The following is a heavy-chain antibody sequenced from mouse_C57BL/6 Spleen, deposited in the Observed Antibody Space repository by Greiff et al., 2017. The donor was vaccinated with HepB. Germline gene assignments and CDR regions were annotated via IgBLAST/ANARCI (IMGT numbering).Heavy chain of an antibody. CDR3: ARGKGSYDYDGAWFAY. CDR1: GYTFTDYN. J-gene: IGHJ3*01. CDR2: INPNNGGT. Sequence: EVQLQQSGPELVKPGASVKMSCKASGYTFTDYNMHWVKQSHGKSLEWIGYINPNNGGTRYNQKFKGKATLTVNKSSSTAYMELRSLTSEDSAVYYWARGKGSYDYDGAWFAYWGQGTLVTVSA. D-gene: IGHD2-4*01. V-gene: IGHV1-22*01.